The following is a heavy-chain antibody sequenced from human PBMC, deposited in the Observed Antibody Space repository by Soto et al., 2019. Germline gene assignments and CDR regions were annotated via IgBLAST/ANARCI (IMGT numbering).Heavy chain of an antibody. CDR2: IYYSGST. J-gene: IGHJ4*02. D-gene: IGHD5-12*01. V-gene: IGHV4-61*01. CDR3: ARGHRDGYNYYFDY. CDR1: GGSVSSGSYY. Sequence: SETLSLTCTVSGGSVSSGSYYWSWIRQPPGKGLEWIGYIYYSGSTNYNPSLKSRVTISVDTSKNQFSLKLSSVTAADTAVYYCARGHRDGYNYYFDYWGQGTLVTVSS.